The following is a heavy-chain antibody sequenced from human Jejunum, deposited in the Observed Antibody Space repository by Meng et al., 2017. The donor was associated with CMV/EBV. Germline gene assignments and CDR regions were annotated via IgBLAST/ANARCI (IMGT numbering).Heavy chain of an antibody. CDR3: ARDGGTTVATYIDF. CDR1: RFPVSDNY. Sequence: SRFPVSDNYMSWVRQAPGTGLEWVTSLYSGGATYYTHSVVGRFTVSRDTSKNTLYLQMNNLRTDDSAIYYCARDGGTTVATYIDFWGQGSRVTVSS. CDR2: LYSGGAT. V-gene: IGHV3-53*05. D-gene: IGHD4-23*01. J-gene: IGHJ4*02.